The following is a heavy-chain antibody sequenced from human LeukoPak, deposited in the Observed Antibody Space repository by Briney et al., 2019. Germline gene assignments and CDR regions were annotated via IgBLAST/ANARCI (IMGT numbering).Heavy chain of an antibody. Sequence: SETLSLTCAVYGGSFSNYYWSWIRQPPGKGLEWIGEINHSGSTNYNPSLKSRVTISVDTSKNQFSLKLSSVTAADTAVYYCARFGGKAAIRRGRVDTYYMDVWDKGTTVTVSS. CDR2: INHSGST. V-gene: IGHV4-34*01. D-gene: IGHD2-21*02. J-gene: IGHJ6*03. CDR1: GGSFSNYY. CDR3: ARFGGKAAIRRGRVDTYYMDV.